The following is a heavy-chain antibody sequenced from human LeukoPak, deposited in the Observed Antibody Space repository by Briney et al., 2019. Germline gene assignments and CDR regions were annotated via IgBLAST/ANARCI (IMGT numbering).Heavy chain of an antibody. Sequence: SETLSLTCAVSGGSISSGGYSWRWIRQPPGKGLEWIGYIYHSGSTYYDPSLTSRVTISVDRSKNQFSLKLSSVTAADTAVYYCARDGGGAFDIWGQGTMVTVSS. CDR2: IYHSGST. V-gene: IGHV4-30-2*01. D-gene: IGHD3-10*01. CDR1: GGSISSGGYS. J-gene: IGHJ3*02. CDR3: ARDGGGAFDI.